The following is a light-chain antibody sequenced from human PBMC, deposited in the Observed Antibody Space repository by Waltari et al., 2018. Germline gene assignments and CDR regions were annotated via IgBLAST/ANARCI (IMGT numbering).Light chain of an antibody. CDR2: GAS. J-gene: IGKJ2*01. V-gene: IGKV3-20*01. CDR1: QSVSSSY. Sequence: EIVLTQSPGTLSLSPGERATLSCRASQSVSSSYLAWYQQNHGQAPRLLIYGASSRATGIPDRFSGSGSGTDFTLTISRLEPEDFAVYYCQQYGRSWNTFGQGTKLEIK. CDR3: QQYGRSWNT.